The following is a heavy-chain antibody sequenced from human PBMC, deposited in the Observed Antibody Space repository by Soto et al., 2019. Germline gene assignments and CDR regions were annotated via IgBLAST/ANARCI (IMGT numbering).Heavy chain of an antibody. J-gene: IGHJ4*02. CDR3: SRDTPIVVVPAANLGSGYGAVDY. CDR2: ISRSSRYL. CDR1: GFTFSSYS. D-gene: IGHD2-2*01. V-gene: IGHV3-21*01. Sequence: EVQLVESGGGRVKPGGSLRLSCAASGFTFSSYSMNWVRQAPGKGLEWVSSISRSSRYLYYADSVKGRFTISRDNAKNSLYLQMTSLRSEETAWYYCSRDTPIVVVPAANLGSGYGAVDYWGKGTLVTVSS.